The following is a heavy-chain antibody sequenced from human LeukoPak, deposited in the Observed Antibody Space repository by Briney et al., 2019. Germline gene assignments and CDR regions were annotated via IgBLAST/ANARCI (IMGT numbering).Heavy chain of an antibody. CDR1: GFTFSSYW. Sequence: GGSLRLSCVASGFTFSSYWMSWVRQAPGKGLEWVANIKQDGSQKYYVDSVKGRFTISRDNAKNSLYLQMNSLRAEDTAVYYCARDEFGWGYYFDYWGQGTLVTVSS. CDR3: ARDEFGWGYYFDY. J-gene: IGHJ4*02. CDR2: IKQDGSQK. V-gene: IGHV3-7*01. D-gene: IGHD3-16*01.